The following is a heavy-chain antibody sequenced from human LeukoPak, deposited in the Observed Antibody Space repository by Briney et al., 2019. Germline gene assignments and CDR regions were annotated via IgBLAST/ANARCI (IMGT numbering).Heavy chain of an antibody. CDR1: GFTFSSYW. J-gene: IGHJ4*02. V-gene: IGHV3-74*01. CDR2: IKSDGSYR. D-gene: IGHD3-3*01. CDR3: VTGGSGYFTH. Sequence: GGSLKLSCVASGFTFSSYWMHWVRQAPGKGLVWVSRIKSDGSYRTYADSVEGRFTISRDNAKNTLYLQLNSLRAEDTAVYYCVTGGSGYFTHWGQGTLVTVSS.